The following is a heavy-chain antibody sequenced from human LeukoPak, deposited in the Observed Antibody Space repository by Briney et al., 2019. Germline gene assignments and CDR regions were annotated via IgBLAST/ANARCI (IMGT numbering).Heavy chain of an antibody. D-gene: IGHD3-16*01. CDR1: GLSFSHYW. V-gene: IGHV3-7*02. CDR3: ASSIGAQNY. J-gene: IGHJ4*02. CDR2: IKEDGSEK. Sequence: GGSLRLSCAASGLSFSHYWMSWVRQAPGKGLEWVANIKEDGSEKNYVDSLKGRFTISRDNAKNSLYLQMSSLRVEDSAVYYCASSIGAQNYWGQGTLVNVFS.